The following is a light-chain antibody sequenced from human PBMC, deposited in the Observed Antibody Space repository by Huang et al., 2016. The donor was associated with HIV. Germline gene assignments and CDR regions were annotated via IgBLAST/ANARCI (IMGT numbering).Light chain of an antibody. Sequence: DIVMVQSPASLSVTPGEAASITCRSSQSLLHSNDNNYLDWYWQKPGQSPQLRIFLGSARASGVPDRFSGSGSGTDFTLRINRVEAVDVGVYYCMQGLQTWTFGQGTKVEI. CDR2: LGS. CDR1: QSLLHSNDNNY. V-gene: IGKV2-28*01. CDR3: MQGLQTWT. J-gene: IGKJ1*01.